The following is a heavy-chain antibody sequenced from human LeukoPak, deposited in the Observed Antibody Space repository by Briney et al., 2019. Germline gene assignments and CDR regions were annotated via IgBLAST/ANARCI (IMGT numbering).Heavy chain of an antibody. Sequence: PSETLSLTCAVSGGSISSGGYSWSWIRQPPGKGLEWIGYIYHSGSTYYNPSLKSRVTISVDRSKNQFSLELSSVTAADTAVYYCARGGSGSLNWFDPWGQGTLVTVSS. CDR2: IYHSGST. J-gene: IGHJ5*02. CDR3: ARGGSGSLNWFDP. CDR1: GGSISSGGYS. V-gene: IGHV4-30-2*01. D-gene: IGHD3-22*01.